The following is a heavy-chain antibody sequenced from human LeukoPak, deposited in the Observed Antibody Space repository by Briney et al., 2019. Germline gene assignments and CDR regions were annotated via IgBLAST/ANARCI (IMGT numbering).Heavy chain of an antibody. Sequence: GGSLRLSCEVSGFISSDYGMNWVRQAPGKGLEWVSSISRTSSHIYYADSMKGRFTVTRDNAKNSVYLQINSLRAEDTAVYYCSREITWSDPWGQGTLVTVSS. CDR2: ISRTSSHI. CDR1: GFISSDYG. D-gene: IGHD1-14*01. V-gene: IGHV3-21*06. CDR3: SREITWSDP. J-gene: IGHJ5*02.